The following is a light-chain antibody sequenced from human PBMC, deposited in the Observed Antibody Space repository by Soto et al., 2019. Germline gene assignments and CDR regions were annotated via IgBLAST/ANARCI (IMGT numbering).Light chain of an antibody. Sequence: DTVMTQSPLSLPVTLGQPASISCRSSQSLVYSDGNTYLSWFHQRPGQSPRRLIYQVSKRDSGVPDRFSGSGSGTDFTLKISRVEAEDVGVYYCMESIHWPTFDQGTKLEIK. CDR2: QVS. V-gene: IGKV2-30*01. CDR1: QSLVYSDGNTY. CDR3: MESIHWPT. J-gene: IGKJ2*01.